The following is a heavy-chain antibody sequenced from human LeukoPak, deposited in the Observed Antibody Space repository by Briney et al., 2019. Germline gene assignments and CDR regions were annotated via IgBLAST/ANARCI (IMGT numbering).Heavy chain of an antibody. CDR3: ARVHYSREHCSSTSCYASFDY. CDR1: GYTFTSYD. Sequence: ASVKVSCKASGYTFTSYDINWVRQATGQGLEWMGWMNPNSGNTGYAQKFQGRVTMTRNTSISTAYMGLSSLRSEDTAVYYCARVHYSREHCSSTSCYASFDYWGQGTLVTVSS. D-gene: IGHD2-2*01. J-gene: IGHJ4*02. V-gene: IGHV1-8*01. CDR2: MNPNSGNT.